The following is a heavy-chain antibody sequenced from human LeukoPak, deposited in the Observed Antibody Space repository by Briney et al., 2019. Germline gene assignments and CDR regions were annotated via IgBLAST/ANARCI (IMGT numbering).Heavy chain of an antibody. CDR1: GGSISSGGYY. D-gene: IGHD5-12*01. CDR3: ARDRVATIHYYYYMDV. CDR2: IYHSGST. J-gene: IGHJ6*03. Sequence: SETLSLTCTVSGGSISSGGYYWSWIRQPPGKGLEWIGYIYHSGSTYYNPSLKSRATISVDRSKNQFSLKLSSVTAADTAVYYCARDRVATIHYYYYMDVWGKGTTVTVSS. V-gene: IGHV4-30-2*01.